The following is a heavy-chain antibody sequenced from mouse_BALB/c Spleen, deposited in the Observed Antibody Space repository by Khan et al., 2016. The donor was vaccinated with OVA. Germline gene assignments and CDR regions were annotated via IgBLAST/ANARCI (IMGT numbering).Heavy chain of an antibody. CDR3: TRSYDSYYFDY. CDR1: GYSFTNYW. CDR2: IYPGNSDT. Sequence: EVKLEESGTVLARPGASGKMSCKASGYSFTNYWMHWVKQRPGQVLEWVGAIYPGNSDTRYNQKFKGKAKLTAVTSASTAYMELSSLTSEDSAVYYCTRSYDSYYFDYWGQGTTLTVSS. V-gene: IGHV1-5*01. J-gene: IGHJ2*01. D-gene: IGHD2-4*01.